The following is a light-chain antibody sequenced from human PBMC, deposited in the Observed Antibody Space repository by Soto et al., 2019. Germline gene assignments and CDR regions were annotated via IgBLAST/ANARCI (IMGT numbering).Light chain of an antibody. V-gene: IGLV1-47*01. CDR1: SSNVGTNH. CDR2: RNV. CDR3: AAWDDSLSGWM. Sequence: QSVLTQPPSASETPGQRVTISCSGSSSNVGTNHVYLYQHLPGTAPKLLIYRNVLRPSGVPDRFSASKSGTSASLAISGLLSEDEADYYCAAWDDSLSGWMFGGGTKLTVL. J-gene: IGLJ3*02.